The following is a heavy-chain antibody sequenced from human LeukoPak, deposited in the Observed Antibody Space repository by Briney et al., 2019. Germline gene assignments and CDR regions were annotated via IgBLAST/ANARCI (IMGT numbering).Heavy chain of an antibody. J-gene: IGHJ4*02. Sequence: GGSLRLSCAASGFTFGSHAMCWVRQAPGKGPEWVSGISGSGNSTYYADSVKGRFTISRDNSKNTVYLQMNSLRAEDTALYYCARAPPGSNWKNYFDYWGQGTLVTVSS. CDR3: ARAPPGSNWKNYFDY. CDR1: GFTFGSHA. V-gene: IGHV3-23*01. CDR2: ISGSGNST. D-gene: IGHD1-1*01.